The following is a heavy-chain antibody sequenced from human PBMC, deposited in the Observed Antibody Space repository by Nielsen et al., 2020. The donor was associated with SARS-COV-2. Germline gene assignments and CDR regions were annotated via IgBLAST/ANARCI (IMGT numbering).Heavy chain of an antibody. CDR1: GGAISSYY. V-gene: IGHV4-59*13. CDR2: IYDSGNT. CDR3: ARGSDEGLAL. J-gene: IGHJ4*02. D-gene: IGHD3-3*01. Sequence: SETLSLTCTVSGGAISSYYWTWIRQPPEKGLEWIAYIYDSGNTNYNPSLKSRVTISVDTSRNQFSLKLTSVTAADTAVYYCARGSDEGLALWGQGTLVTVS.